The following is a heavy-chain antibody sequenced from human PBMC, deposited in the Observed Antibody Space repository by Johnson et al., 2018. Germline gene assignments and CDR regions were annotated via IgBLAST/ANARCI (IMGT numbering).Heavy chain of an antibody. V-gene: IGHV1-69*01. CDR3: ARHSSSSAYYYGMDV. CDR2: IIPIFGTA. CDR1: GYTFTSYY. J-gene: IGHJ6*02. Sequence: VQLVESGAEVKKPGASVKVSCKASGYTFTSYYMHWVRPAPGQGLEWLGGIIPIFGTANYAQKFQGRVTITADESTSTAYMEVSSLRSEDTAMYYRARHSSSSAYYYGMDVWGQGTTVTVSS. D-gene: IGHD6-6*01.